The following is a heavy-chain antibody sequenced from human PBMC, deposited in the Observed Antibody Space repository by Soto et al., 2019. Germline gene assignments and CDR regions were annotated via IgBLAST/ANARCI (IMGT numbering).Heavy chain of an antibody. D-gene: IGHD1-1*01. CDR1: GGSFSGYY. V-gene: IGHV4-34*01. Sequence: QVQLQQWGAGLLKPSETLSLTCAVYGGSFSGYYWSWVRQAPGKGLGWIGEITRYGTINYNPSLKSRVTMSLDTSQNQFSLRLNSVSDADAALYYCARLFAGATGNWYFDLWGRGPLVTVS. J-gene: IGHJ2*01. CDR2: ITRYGTI. CDR3: ARLFAGATGNWYFDL.